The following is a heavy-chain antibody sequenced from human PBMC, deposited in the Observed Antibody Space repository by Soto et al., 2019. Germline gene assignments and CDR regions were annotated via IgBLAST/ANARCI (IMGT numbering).Heavy chain of an antibody. J-gene: IGHJ4*02. D-gene: IGHD4-17*01. CDR2: IYYSGST. CDR3: ARRYGPGFDY. V-gene: IGHV4-59*08. Sequence: LSLTCTVSGGSISSYYWSWIRQPPGKGLEWIGYIYYSGSTNYNPSLKSRVTISVDTSKNQFSLKLSSVTAADTAVYYCARRYGPGFDYWGQGTLVTVSS. CDR1: GGSISSYY.